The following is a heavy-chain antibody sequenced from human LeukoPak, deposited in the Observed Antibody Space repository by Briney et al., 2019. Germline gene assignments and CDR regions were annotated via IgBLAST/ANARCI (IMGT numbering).Heavy chain of an antibody. CDR1: GGTFSSYA. CDR3: ARDISSGWYFFDY. D-gene: IGHD6-19*01. Sequence: ASVKVSCKASGGTFSSYAISWVRQAPGQGLEWMGGIIPIFGTANYAQKFQGRVTITADESTSTAYMELSSLRSEDTAVYYCARDISSGWYFFDYWGQGTLVAVSS. CDR2: IIPIFGTA. J-gene: IGHJ4*02. V-gene: IGHV1-69*13.